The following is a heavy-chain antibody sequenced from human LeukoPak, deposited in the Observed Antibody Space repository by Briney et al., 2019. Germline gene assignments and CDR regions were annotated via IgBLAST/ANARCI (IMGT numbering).Heavy chain of an antibody. Sequence: PGGSLRLSCAASGFTFSSYSMNWVRQAPGKGLEWVSYISSISSTIYYADSVKGRFTISRDNAKNSLYLQMNSLRAEDTAVYYCARDALPPYYYGSGSYYKDVYWGQGTLVTVSS. CDR3: ARDALPPYYYGSGSYYKDVY. J-gene: IGHJ4*02. D-gene: IGHD3-10*01. V-gene: IGHV3-48*01. CDR2: ISSISSTI. CDR1: GFTFSSYS.